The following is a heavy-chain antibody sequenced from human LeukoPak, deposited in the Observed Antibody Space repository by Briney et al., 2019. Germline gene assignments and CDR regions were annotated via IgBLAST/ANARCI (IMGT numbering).Heavy chain of an antibody. D-gene: IGHD3-10*01. CDR1: GGSISSNSYY. CDR3: ARAGGFTLVRGAVNNWFDP. V-gene: IGHV4-39*07. Sequence: SETLSLTCTVSGGSISSNSYYWGWVRQPPGKGLEWIGRIYYSGSTYYNPSLKSRVSISVDTSKNQFSLKLSSVTAADTAVYYCARAGGFTLVRGAVNNWFDPWGQGTLVTVSS. J-gene: IGHJ5*02. CDR2: IYYSGST.